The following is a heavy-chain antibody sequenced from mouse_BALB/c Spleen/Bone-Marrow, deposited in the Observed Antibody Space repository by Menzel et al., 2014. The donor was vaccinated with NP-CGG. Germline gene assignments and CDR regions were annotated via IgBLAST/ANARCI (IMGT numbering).Heavy chain of an antibody. Sequence: DVKLVESGAELVRSGASVTLSCTASGFNIKDYYMHWVTQRPEQGLEWIGWIDPENGDTEYAPKFQGKATMTADTSSNTASLQLSSLTSEDTAVYYCNGNYYSLDYWGQGTSVTVSS. V-gene: IGHV14-4*02. J-gene: IGHJ4*01. CDR1: GFNIKDYY. CDR2: IDPENGDT. CDR3: NGNYYSLDY. D-gene: IGHD2-1*01.